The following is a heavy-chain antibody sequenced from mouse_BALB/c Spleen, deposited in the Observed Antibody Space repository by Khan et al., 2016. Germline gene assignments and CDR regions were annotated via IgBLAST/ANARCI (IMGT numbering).Heavy chain of an antibody. CDR3: ARRVRWYCDV. CDR1: GYTFTDYS. Sequence: QIQLVQSGPELKKPGETVKISCKASGYTFTDYSMHWVKQAPGKGLKWMGWKNTEPGEPTYADDFKGRFAFSLETSASTAYLQINNLKKEDTATYFGARRVRWYCDVWGAGTTVTVSS. J-gene: IGHJ1*01. V-gene: IGHV9-2-1*01. D-gene: IGHD2-14*01. CDR2: KNTEPGEP.